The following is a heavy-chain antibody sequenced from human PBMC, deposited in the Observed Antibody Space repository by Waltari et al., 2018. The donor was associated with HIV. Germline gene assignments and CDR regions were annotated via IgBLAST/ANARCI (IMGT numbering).Heavy chain of an antibody. CDR3: AKRFCSSSTGTPVWYYFDY. CDR1: GFPFRSYA. J-gene: IGHJ4*02. D-gene: IGHD2-2*01. Sequence: EVQLLESGGGLVQPGGSLRLSCAASGFPFRSYAMIWFGPAPGKGLEWVSTISGSGGSTYYADSLEGRFTISRDNSKNTLFLQMNSLRAEDTAVYYCAKRFCSSSTGTPVWYYFDYWGQGALVTVSS. CDR2: ISGSGGST. V-gene: IGHV3-23*01.